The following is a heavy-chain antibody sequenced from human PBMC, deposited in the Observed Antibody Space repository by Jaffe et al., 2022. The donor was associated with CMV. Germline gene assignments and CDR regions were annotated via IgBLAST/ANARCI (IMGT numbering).Heavy chain of an antibody. CDR1: AHSFTSDW. D-gene: IGHD2-2*01. J-gene: IGHJ3*02. Sequence: EVQLVQSGAEVKKPGESLKISCKGSAHSFTSDWIAWVRQTPDKGLEWMGIIWPDDSDTRYTPSFQGQVTISADKSISTAYLQWSSLKASDTAIYYCASASHSSKYCITTRCYAFHIWGQGTMVTVSS. V-gene: IGHV5-51*01. CDR3: ASASHSSKYCITTRCYAFHI. CDR2: IWPDDSDT.